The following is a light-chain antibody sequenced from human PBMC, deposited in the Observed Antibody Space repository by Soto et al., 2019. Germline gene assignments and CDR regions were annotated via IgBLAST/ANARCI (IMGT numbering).Light chain of an antibody. J-gene: IGKJ1*01. Sequence: EIVLTQSPGTLSLSPGERVTLSCRASQSVTSSYIAWYQQKSGQAPRLLLYGASSRATGIPDRFSGSGSGTDFTLTISSLQPDDFATYYCQHYNSYSEAFGQGTKVDIK. CDR1: QSVTSSY. CDR2: GAS. CDR3: QHYNSYSEA. V-gene: IGKV3-20*01.